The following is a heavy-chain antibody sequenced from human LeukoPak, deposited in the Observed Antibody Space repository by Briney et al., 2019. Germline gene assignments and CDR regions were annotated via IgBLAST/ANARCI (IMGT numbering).Heavy chain of an antibody. J-gene: IGHJ4*02. CDR3: AKALCSSSWYGRYFDY. D-gene: IGHD6-13*01. V-gene: IGHV3-9*01. CDR2: ISWNSGSR. Sequence: GRSLRLSCAASGFTFDDYAMHWVRQAPGRGLEWVSGISWNSGSRAYADSVKGRFTISRVSAKNSLYLQMNSLRAEDTALYYCAKALCSSSWYGRYFDYWGQGSMATLSS. CDR1: GFTFDDYA.